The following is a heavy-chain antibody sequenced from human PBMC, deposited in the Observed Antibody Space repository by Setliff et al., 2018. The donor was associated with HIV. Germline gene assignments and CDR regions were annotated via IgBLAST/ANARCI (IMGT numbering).Heavy chain of an antibody. CDR2: INLYKDDT. J-gene: IGHJ6*03. Sequence: ASVKVSCKASGYTFSSYAITWVRQAPGQGLEWMGSINLYKDDTHYAQKFQDRVAMTADTSTNTVYMELRSLRSDDTAMYYCARVLRGSSGWYGYYYMDVWGKGTTVTVSS. CDR1: GYTFSSYA. D-gene: IGHD6-19*01. CDR3: ARVLRGSSGWYGYYYMDV. V-gene: IGHV1-18*01.